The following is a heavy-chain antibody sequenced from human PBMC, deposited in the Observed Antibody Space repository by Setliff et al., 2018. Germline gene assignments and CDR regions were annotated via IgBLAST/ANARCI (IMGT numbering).Heavy chain of an antibody. CDR3: ARDKYIWGSSRYYYYGMDV. J-gene: IGHJ6*02. Sequence: SETLSLTCTVSGGSISSGTYYWSWIRQPAGKGLEWIGRLHTSGSIDYNPSLKSRVTISVDTSKNQFSLRLRSVTAADTAVYFCARDKYIWGSSRYYYYGMDVWGQGTTVTVSS. V-gene: IGHV4-61*02. D-gene: IGHD3-16*01. CDR2: LHTSGSI. CDR1: GGSISSGTYY.